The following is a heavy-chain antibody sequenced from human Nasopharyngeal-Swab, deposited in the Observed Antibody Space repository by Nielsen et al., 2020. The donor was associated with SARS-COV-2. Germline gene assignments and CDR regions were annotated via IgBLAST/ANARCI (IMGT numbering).Heavy chain of an antibody. CDR3: TTDFYFDY. V-gene: IGHV3-73*01. Sequence: GESLKISCAASGFIFSASAIHWVRQASGKGLEWVGRIGDKDHNYATTYGASVQGRFTISRDDSKNTAFLQMDSLKTEDTALYYYTTDFYFDYWGQGTLVTVPS. CDR1: GFIFSASA. CDR2: IGDKDHNYAT. J-gene: IGHJ4*02.